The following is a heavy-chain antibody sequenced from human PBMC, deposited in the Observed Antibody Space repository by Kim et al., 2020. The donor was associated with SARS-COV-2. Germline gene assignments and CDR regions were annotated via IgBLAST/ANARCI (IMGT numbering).Heavy chain of an antibody. V-gene: IGHV3-11*06. CDR3: ACVSVAGTRGAFDY. J-gene: IGHJ4*02. D-gene: IGHD6-19*01. Sequence: AATGKGHFTTSRDNAKHSLYLQMNSLGAEDTAVYYCACVSVAGTRGAFDYWGQGTLVTVSS.